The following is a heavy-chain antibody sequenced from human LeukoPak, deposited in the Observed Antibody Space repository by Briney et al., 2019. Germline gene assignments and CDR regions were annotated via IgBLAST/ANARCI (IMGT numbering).Heavy chain of an antibody. V-gene: IGHV3-23*01. CDR3: AKASPYYDILTGYYYYFDY. CDR1: GFTFSSNA. J-gene: IGHJ4*02. Sequence: SGGSLRLSCAASGFTFSSNAMSWVRQAPGKGLEWVSAVSVSADSTYYADSVKGRFTISRDNSRNMVYLQMNSLRAEDTAVYYCAKASPYYDILTGYYYYFDYWGQGTLVTVSS. CDR2: VSVSADST. D-gene: IGHD3-9*01.